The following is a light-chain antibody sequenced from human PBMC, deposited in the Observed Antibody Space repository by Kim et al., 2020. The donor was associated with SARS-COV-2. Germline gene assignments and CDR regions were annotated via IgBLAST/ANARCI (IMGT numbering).Light chain of an antibody. J-gene: IGKJ4*01. CDR1: QGIRND. CDR3: LQDYNYPLT. V-gene: IGKV1-6*01. CDR2: AAS. Sequence: ASVADRVTITCRASQGIRNDLGWYQQKPGKAPKLLIYAASSLQSGVPSRFSGSGSGTDFTLTISSLQPEDFATYYCLQDYNYPLTFGGGTKVDIK.